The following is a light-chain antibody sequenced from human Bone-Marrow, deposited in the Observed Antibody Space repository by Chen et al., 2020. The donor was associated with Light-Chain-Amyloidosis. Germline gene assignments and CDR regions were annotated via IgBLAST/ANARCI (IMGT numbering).Light chain of an antibody. CDR2: RNN. Sequence: QSVLTQPPSASGSPGQRVTISCSGASSNIGLTYVSWYQHFPGAAPNRLINRNNQRPAVVPDRFSASKSGTSAVLAISGLRAEDDADYYCAAWDGSRSGYGFGTWTKVIVL. CDR3: AAWDGSRSGYG. CDR1: SSNIGLTY. V-gene: IGLV1-47*01. J-gene: IGLJ1*01.